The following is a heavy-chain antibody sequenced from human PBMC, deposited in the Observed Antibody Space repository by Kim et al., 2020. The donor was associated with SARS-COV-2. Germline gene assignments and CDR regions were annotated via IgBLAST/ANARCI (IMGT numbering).Heavy chain of an antibody. CDR3: ARRLLLGRYFDL. J-gene: IGHJ2*01. Sequence: SETLSLTCTVSGGSISSYYWSWIRQPPGKGLEWIGYIYYSGSTNYNPSLKSRVTISVDTSKNQFSLKLSSVTAADTAVYYCARRLLLGRYFDLWGRGTLVTVSS. CDR2: IYYSGST. V-gene: IGHV4-59*08. CDR1: GGSISSYY.